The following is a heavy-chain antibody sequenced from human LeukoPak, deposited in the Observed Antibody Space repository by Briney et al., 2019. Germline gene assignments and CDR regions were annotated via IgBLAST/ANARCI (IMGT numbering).Heavy chain of an antibody. CDR1: GGSISSGSYY. D-gene: IGHD2-2*01. CDR3: ARCTSTSCYHFDY. Sequence: SETLSLTCTVSGGSISSGSYYWSWIRQPAGKGLAWIGHIYTSGSTNYNPSLKSRVTISIDTSKNQFSLKLSSVTAADTAVYYCARCTSTSCYHFDYWGQGALVTVSS. CDR2: IYTSGST. V-gene: IGHV4-61*09. J-gene: IGHJ4*02.